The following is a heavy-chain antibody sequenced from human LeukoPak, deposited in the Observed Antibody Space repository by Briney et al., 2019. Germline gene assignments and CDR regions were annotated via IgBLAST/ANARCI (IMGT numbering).Heavy chain of an antibody. CDR1: EFSVGSNY. Sequence: GGSLRLSCAASEFSVGSNYMTWVRQAPGKGLEWVSYISSSSSTIYYADSVKGRFTSSRDNAKNSLYLQMNSLRAEDTAVYYCAGGVDPDAFDIWGQGTMVTVSS. D-gene: IGHD5-12*01. J-gene: IGHJ3*02. V-gene: IGHV3-48*01. CDR2: ISSSSSTI. CDR3: AGGVDPDAFDI.